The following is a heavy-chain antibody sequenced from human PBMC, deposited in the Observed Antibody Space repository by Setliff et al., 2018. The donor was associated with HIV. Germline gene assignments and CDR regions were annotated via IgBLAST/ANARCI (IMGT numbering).Heavy chain of an antibody. CDR2: INSDGSNT. CDR3: ARDYDSSGYVDY. J-gene: IGHJ4*02. Sequence: GGSLRLSCAASGFTFSSYWMHWVRQAPGKGLVWVSRINSDGSNTDYADSVKSRFTISRDNAKNTLYLQMNSLRAEDTAVYYCARDYDSSGYVDYWGQGTPVTVSS. CDR1: GFTFSSYW. D-gene: IGHD3-22*01. V-gene: IGHV3-74*01.